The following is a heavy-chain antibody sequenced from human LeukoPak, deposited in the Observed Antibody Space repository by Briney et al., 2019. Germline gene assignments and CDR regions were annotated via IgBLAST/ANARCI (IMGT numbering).Heavy chain of an antibody. CDR1: GYTFTGYG. D-gene: IGHD6-19*01. J-gene: IGHJ4*02. CDR2: ISAYNGNT. Sequence: GASVKVSCKASGYTFTGYGISWVRQAPGQGLEWMGWISAYNGNTNYAQKLQGRVTMTTDTSTSTAYMELRSLRSDDTAVYYCAREVAVAGSYYFDYWGQGTLVTVSS. V-gene: IGHV1-18*01. CDR3: AREVAVAGSYYFDY.